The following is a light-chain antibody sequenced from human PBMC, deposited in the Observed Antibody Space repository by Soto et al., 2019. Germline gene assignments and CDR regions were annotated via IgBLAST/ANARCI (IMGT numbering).Light chain of an antibody. CDR1: QSLNSD. Sequence: IVMTQSPATLSMSPGERATLSCRASQSLNSDLAWYQQKPGQSPRLLIFGASIRATGIPARFSGSGSGTEFTLTIGSLQSEDCALYYCQQYNNWPGTFGQGTKVEI. V-gene: IGKV3-15*01. CDR3: QQYNNWPGT. J-gene: IGKJ1*01. CDR2: GAS.